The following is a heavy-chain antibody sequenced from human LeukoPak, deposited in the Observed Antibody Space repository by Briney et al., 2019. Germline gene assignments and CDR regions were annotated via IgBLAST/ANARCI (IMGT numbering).Heavy chain of an antibody. J-gene: IGHJ4*02. CDR2: INPRIGDT. CDR3: ARGAWDYDGKDY. CDR1: GYTFTGFY. D-gene: IGHD1-7*01. V-gene: IGHV1-2*06. Sequence: ASVKVSCKASGYTFTGFYIHWVRQAPGQGLEWMGRINPRIGDTNSARRFQGRVTMTRDTSISTAYMDLNGLTSDDTAVYYCARGAWDYDGKDYWGQGTLVTVSS.